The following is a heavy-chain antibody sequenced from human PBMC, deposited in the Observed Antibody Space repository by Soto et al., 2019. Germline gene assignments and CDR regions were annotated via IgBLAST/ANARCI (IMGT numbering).Heavy chain of an antibody. CDR1: GFTFSSYW. J-gene: IGHJ6*02. Sequence: EVQLVESGGGLVQPGGSLRLSCAASGFTFSSYWMHWVRQAPGNGLVWLSRINSDGSSATYADSVKGRFTISRDKAKSTLYLQMNSLRAENTAMYYCAIAPRYGMDVCGQGITVTVSS. V-gene: IGHV3-74*01. CDR2: INSDGSSA. CDR3: AIAPRYGMDV.